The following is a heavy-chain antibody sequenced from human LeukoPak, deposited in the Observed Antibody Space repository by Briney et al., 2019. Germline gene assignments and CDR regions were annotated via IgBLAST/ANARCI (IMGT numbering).Heavy chain of an antibody. Sequence: ASVKVSCKASGYTFTSYGISWVRQAPGQGLEWMGWISAYNGNTNYAQKLQGRVTMTTDTSTSTAYMELRSLRSDDTAVYYCARESGSRYYYGMDVWGQGTTVTVSS. J-gene: IGHJ6*02. CDR3: ARESGSRYYYGMDV. CDR2: ISAYNGNT. D-gene: IGHD3-3*01. V-gene: IGHV1-18*01. CDR1: GYTFTSYG.